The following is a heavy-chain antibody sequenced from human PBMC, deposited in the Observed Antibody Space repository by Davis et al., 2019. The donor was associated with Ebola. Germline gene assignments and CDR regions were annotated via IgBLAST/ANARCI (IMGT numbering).Heavy chain of an antibody. CDR2: ISPYNGNT. J-gene: IGHJ4*02. D-gene: IGHD6-13*01. Sequence: ASVKVSCKTSGYTFISYGVTWVRQAPGQGLEWMGWISPYNGNTDSIQKLQGRVVLTTDTSTSTAYMELRSLTADDTAVYYCARGAIAASGNPHLGHWGQGTLITVSS. CDR3: ARGAIAASGNPHLGH. CDR1: GYTFISYG. V-gene: IGHV1-18*04.